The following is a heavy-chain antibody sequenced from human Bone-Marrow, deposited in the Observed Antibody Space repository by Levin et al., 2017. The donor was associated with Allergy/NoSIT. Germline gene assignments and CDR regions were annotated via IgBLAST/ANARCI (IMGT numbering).Heavy chain of an antibody. V-gene: IGHV3-23*01. D-gene: IGHD6-6*01. CDR3: AKERDSSFLDWFDP. J-gene: IGHJ5*02. CDR2: ISGSGGST. Sequence: GESLKISCVASGFTFSSFAMSWVRQAPGKGLEWVSSISGSGGSTYHADSVQGRFTISRDNSENTMYLIINSLRAEDTALYYCAKERDSSFLDWFDPWGQGTLVTVSS. CDR1: GFTFSSFA.